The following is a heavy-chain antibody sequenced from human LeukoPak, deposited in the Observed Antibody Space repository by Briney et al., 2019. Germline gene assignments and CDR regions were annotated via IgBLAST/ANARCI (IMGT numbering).Heavy chain of an antibody. V-gene: IGHV1-69*01. CDR3: ARGHLSGSYWSAFDI. CDR2: IIPIFGTA. J-gene: IGHJ3*02. Sequence: SAKVSCKASGGTFSSYAISWVRQAPGQGLEWMGGIIPIFGTANYAQKFQGRVTITADESTSTAYMELSSLRSEDTAVYYCARGHLSGSYWSAFDIWGQGTMVTVSS. CDR1: GGTFSSYA. D-gene: IGHD1-26*01.